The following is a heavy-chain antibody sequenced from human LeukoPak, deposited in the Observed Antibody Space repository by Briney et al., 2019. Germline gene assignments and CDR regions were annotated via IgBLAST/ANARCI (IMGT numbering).Heavy chain of an antibody. J-gene: IGHJ5*02. CDR1: GGSFSGYY. D-gene: IGHD6-13*01. Sequence: SETLSLTCAVYGGSFSGYYWGWIRQPPGKGLEWIGSIYYSGSTYYNPSLKSRVTISVDTSKNQFSLKLSSVTAADTAVYYCARNRRGLQYWQLVPYNWFDPWGQGTLVTVSS. V-gene: IGHV4-39*01. CDR3: ARNRRGLQYWQLVPYNWFDP. CDR2: IYYSGST.